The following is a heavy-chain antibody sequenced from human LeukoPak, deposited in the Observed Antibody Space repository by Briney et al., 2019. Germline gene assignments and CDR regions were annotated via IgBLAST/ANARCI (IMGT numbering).Heavy chain of an antibody. D-gene: IGHD3-22*01. J-gene: IGHJ4*02. CDR1: GYSFTSYW. Sequence: GESLKISXKGSGYSFTSYWIGWVRQMPGKGLEWIGIIYPGDSDTIYSPSFQGQVTISADKSISTAYLQWSSLKASDTAMYYCARLQGGYYDSSGYYDYWGQGTLVTVSS. CDR2: IYPGDSDT. CDR3: ARLQGGYYDSSGYYDY. V-gene: IGHV5-51*01.